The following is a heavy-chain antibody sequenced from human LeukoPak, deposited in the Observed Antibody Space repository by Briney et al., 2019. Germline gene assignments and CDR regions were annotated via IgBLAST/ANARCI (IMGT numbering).Heavy chain of an antibody. V-gene: IGHV1-69*13. CDR2: IIPIFGTA. Sequence: EASVKVSCKASGYTFTSYGISWVRQAPGQGLEWMGGIIPIFGTANYAQKFQGRVTITADESTSTAYMELSSLRSEDTAVYYCARSRSNIVVVIAIGVYAFDIWGQGTMVTVSS. CDR1: GYTFTSYG. CDR3: ARSRSNIVVVIAIGVYAFDI. D-gene: IGHD2-21*01. J-gene: IGHJ3*02.